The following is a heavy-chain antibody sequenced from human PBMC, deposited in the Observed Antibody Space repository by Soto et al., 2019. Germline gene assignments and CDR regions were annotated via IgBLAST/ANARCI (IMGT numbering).Heavy chain of an antibody. CDR1: GFTFRSYA. V-gene: IGHV3-23*01. CDR3: AKSLSASYDYVWGSYRIADY. J-gene: IGHJ4*02. D-gene: IGHD3-16*02. Sequence: GGSLRLSCAASGFTFRSYAMSWVRQAPGKGLDWVSTISDSGGSTYYADSVKGRFTVSRDTSKNTLYLQMNSLRAEDTAVYYCAKSLSASYDYVWGSYRIADYWGQGT. CDR2: ISDSGGST.